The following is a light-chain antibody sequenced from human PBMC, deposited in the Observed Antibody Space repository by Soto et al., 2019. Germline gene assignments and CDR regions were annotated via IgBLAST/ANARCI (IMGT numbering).Light chain of an antibody. V-gene: IGLV1-44*01. CDR1: SSNIGSNT. CDR2: SNS. J-gene: IGLJ1*01. Sequence: QPVLTQPPSSSGTPGQRVTISCSGSSSNIGSNTVNWYQQLPGTAPKLLMYSNSQRPSGVPDRFSGSKSGTSASLAISGLQSEDEADYYCAAWDDRLNGYVFGTGTKHTVL. CDR3: AAWDDRLNGYV.